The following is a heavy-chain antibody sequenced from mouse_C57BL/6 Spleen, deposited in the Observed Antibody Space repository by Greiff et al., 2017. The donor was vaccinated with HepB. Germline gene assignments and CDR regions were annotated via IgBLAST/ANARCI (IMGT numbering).Heavy chain of an antibody. CDR1: GFTFTDYY. CDR2: IRNKANGYTT. J-gene: IGHJ4*01. CDR3: ARYGGYDDDYYAMDY. D-gene: IGHD2-2*01. V-gene: IGHV7-3*01. Sequence: EVQGVESGGGLVQPGGSLSLSCAASGFTFTDYYMSWVRQPPGKALEWLGFIRNKANGYTTEYSASVKGRFTISRDNSQSILYLQMNALRAEDSATYYCARYGGYDDDYYAMDYWGQGTSVTVSS.